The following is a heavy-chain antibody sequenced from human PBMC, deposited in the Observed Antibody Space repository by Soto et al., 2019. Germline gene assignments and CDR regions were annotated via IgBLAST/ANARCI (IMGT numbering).Heavy chain of an antibody. D-gene: IGHD3-10*01. CDR3: ARGHRGYYGSGRYWRDLPYGMDV. CDR2: MNHSGRN. J-gene: IGHJ6*02. CDR1: GGSFSGYC. Sequence: SQTLSLTRAVYGGSFSGYCCSWIRQPPRKGLEWNGEMNHSGRNNYNPCPKSRVTISGEPSKNQFSRKLSAVTAADTAVYYCARGHRGYYGSGRYWRDLPYGMDVWGQGTTVTAS. V-gene: IGHV4-34*01.